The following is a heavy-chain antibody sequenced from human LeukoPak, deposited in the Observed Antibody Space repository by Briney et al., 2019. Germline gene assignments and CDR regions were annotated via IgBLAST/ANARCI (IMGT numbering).Heavy chain of an antibody. J-gene: IGHJ4*02. CDR2: ISSSSSYI. CDR1: GFPFSRYW. D-gene: IGHD3-16*02. V-gene: IGHV3-21*01. CDR3: ARLDDYVWGSYRYLDY. Sequence: GGSLRLSCAASGFPFSRYWMHWVRQAPGKGLEWVSSISSSSSYIYYADSVKGRFTISRDNAKNSLYLQMNSLRAEDTAVYYCARLDDYVWGSYRYLDYWGQGTLVTVSS.